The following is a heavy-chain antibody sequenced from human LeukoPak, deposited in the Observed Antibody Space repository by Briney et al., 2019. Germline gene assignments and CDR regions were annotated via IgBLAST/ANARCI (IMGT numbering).Heavy chain of an antibody. Sequence: GASVKVSCKASGGTFSSYAISWVRQAPGQGLEWMGRIIPILGIANYAQKFQGRVTITADKSTSTAYMELSSLRSEDTAVYYCARGDNWTLYYFDYWGQGTLVTVSS. V-gene: IGHV1-69*04. D-gene: IGHD1-20*01. CDR3: ARGDNWTLYYFDY. CDR2: IIPILGIA. CDR1: GGTFSSYA. J-gene: IGHJ4*02.